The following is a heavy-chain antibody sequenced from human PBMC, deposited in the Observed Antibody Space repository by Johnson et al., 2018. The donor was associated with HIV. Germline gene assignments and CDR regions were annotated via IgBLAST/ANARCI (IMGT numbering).Heavy chain of an antibody. V-gene: IGHV3-66*02. J-gene: IGHJ3*02. D-gene: IGHD5-24*01. CDR3: VLDI. CDR2: IYSGGST. Sequence: VQLVESGGGVVQPGRSLRLSCAASGFTFSDYYISWIRQAPGKGLEWVSVIYSGGSTSYADSVKGRFTISRENAKRGHCCVLVCKRWRTGISRSGVLDIWGQGTMVTVSS. CDR1: GFTFSDYY.